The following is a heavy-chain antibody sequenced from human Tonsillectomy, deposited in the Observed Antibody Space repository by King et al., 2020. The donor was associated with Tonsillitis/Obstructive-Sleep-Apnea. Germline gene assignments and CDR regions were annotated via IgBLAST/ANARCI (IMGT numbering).Heavy chain of an antibody. CDR1: GFRFRSFG. CDR3: ARDNSSSSAFDH. J-gene: IGHJ4*02. Sequence: VQLVESGGGMVQPGRSLRLSCAAAGFRFRSFGMHWVRQAPGKGLEWVAVIWYDGSNRYYTDSVKVRFTISRDNSKNVLDLQMNSLTAEDTAVYYCARDNSSSSAFDHWGQGSLVTVSS. CDR2: IWYDGSNR. D-gene: IGHD6-6*01. V-gene: IGHV3-33*01.